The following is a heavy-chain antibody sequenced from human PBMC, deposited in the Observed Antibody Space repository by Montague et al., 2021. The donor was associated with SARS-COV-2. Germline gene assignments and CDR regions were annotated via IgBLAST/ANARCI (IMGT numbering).Heavy chain of an antibody. CDR3: ARGRRPVVVPGAGPAGRAFDI. Sequence: SETLSLTCAIDVGSGVVYFWRWMREPPAERQERIEDINQSGTTIYNPSVKSGVTISEDTSKNQFYLRLNSVTAADTAVYYCARGRRPVVVPGAGPAGRAFDIGGQGTMVTVSS. CDR2: INQSGTT. CDR1: VGSGVVYF. D-gene: IGHD2-2*01. J-gene: IGHJ3*02. V-gene: IGHV4-34*01.